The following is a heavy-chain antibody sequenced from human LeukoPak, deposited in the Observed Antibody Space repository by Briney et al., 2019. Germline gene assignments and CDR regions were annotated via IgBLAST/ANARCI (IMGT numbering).Heavy chain of an antibody. V-gene: IGHV4-34*01. CDR1: GGSFSGYY. CDR3: ARLDILTGYYIL. CDR2: INHSGST. D-gene: IGHD3-9*01. Sequence: SETLSLTCAVYGGSFSGYYWSWIRQPPGKGLEWIGEINHSGSTNYNPSLKSRVTISVDTSKNQFSLKLSSVTAADTAVYYCARLDILTGYYILWGQGTLVTVSS. J-gene: IGHJ4*02.